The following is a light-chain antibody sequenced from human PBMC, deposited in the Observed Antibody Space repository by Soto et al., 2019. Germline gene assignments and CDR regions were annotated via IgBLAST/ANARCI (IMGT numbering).Light chain of an antibody. CDR3: QQSNNYPWT. J-gene: IGKJ1*01. CDR2: EAA. V-gene: IGKV1-5*03. CDR1: QYIHNY. Sequence: DLQMTQSPSTLSASVGDRVTITCRASQYIHNYLAWYQQKPGEAPKLLIYEAANLESGVPSRFSGSRTGTEFTLTISSLQPDDFATYYFQQSNNYPWTFGHGTRVEI.